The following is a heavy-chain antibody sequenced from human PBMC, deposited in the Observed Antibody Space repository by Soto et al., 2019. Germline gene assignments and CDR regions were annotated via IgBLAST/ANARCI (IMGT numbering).Heavy chain of an antibody. D-gene: IGHD3-22*01. Sequence: GGSLRLSCAASGFTFGDYAMSWFRQAPGKGLEWVGFIRSKAYGGTTEYAASVKGRFTISRDDSKSIAYLQMNSLKTEDTAVYYCTTNYYDSSGYENWFDPWGQGTLVTVSS. V-gene: IGHV3-49*03. CDR1: GFTFGDYA. CDR2: IRSKAYGGTT. J-gene: IGHJ5*02. CDR3: TTNYYDSSGYENWFDP.